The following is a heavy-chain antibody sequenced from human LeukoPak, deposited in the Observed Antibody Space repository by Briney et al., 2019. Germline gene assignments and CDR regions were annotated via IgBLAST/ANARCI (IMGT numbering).Heavy chain of an antibody. Sequence: SETLSLTCTVSGGSISNKYWSWIRQPPGKGLEWIGTIYHSGSTYYNPSLKSRVTISVDTSKNQFSLKLSSVTAADTAVYYCAEWSSLDYWGQGTLVTVPS. D-gene: IGHD3-3*01. V-gene: IGHV4-59*04. CDR2: IYHSGST. CDR3: AEWSSLDY. CDR1: GGSISNKY. J-gene: IGHJ4*02.